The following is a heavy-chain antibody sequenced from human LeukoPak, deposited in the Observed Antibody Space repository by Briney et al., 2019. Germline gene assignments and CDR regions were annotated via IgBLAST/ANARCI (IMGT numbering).Heavy chain of an antibody. CDR2: IYSGGST. J-gene: IGHJ4*02. Sequence: PGGSLRLSCAASGFTVSSNYMSWVRQAPGKGLEWASVIYSGGSTYYADSVKGRFTISRDNAKNTLYLQMNSLRAEDTAVYYCAREGSGWPIDYWGQGTLVTVSS. V-gene: IGHV3-66*02. D-gene: IGHD6-19*01. CDR3: AREGSGWPIDY. CDR1: GFTVSSNY.